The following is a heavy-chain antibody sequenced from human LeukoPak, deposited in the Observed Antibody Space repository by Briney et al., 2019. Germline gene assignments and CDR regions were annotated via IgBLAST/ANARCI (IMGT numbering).Heavy chain of an antibody. Sequence: GGSLRLSCAASGFTFGDYWMHWVRRAPGKGLVWVSRIISDGSSASYADSVKGRFTMSRDNAKNTLHLQMNSLRVEDTAVYYCVRDSNYHPDCWGQGTLVTVSS. CDR3: VRDSNYHPDC. CDR1: GFTFGDYW. V-gene: IGHV3-74*01. CDR2: IISDGSSA. D-gene: IGHD4-11*01. J-gene: IGHJ4*02.